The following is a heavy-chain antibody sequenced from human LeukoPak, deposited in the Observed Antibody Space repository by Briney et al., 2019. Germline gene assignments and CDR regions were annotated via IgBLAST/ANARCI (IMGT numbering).Heavy chain of an antibody. CDR2: IRYDGSNK. J-gene: IGHJ4*02. V-gene: IGHV3-30*02. CDR3: STRCYDMCDY. Sequence: GGSLRLSCAASGFTFSSYGMHWVRQAPGKGLEWVAFIRYDGSNKYYADSVKGRFTISRDNSKNTLYLKMNSQRAEDTAVYYCSTRCYDMCDYWGQGTLVTVSS. CDR1: GFTFSSYG. D-gene: IGHD2-2*01.